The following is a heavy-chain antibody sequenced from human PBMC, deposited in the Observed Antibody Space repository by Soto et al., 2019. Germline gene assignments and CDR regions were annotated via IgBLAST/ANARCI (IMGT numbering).Heavy chain of an antibody. V-gene: IGHV3-23*01. Sequence: RVWWRAAGGTFVGYGGSRVRQATGKGLEWVSAISGGGSSRYYADSVRGRFTISRDNSRNTLYLQMSSLRAEDTALYFCAKDLPGELLPTCFDTWGQGILVTVSS. J-gene: IGHJ5*02. CDR1: GGTFVGYG. D-gene: IGHD3-10*01. CDR2: ISGGGSSR. CDR3: AKDLPGELLPTCFDT.